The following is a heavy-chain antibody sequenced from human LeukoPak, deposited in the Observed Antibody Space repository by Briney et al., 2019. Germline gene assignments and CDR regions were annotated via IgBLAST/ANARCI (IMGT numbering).Heavy chain of an antibody. Sequence: PGGSLRLSCAASGFTLSTYWMSWVRQAPGKGLEWVANIKEDGSEKYYVDSVKGRFTISRDNAKNSLYLQMNSLRVEETAVYTCARARLEVSGKYFENWGQGTLVTVSS. CDR2: IKEDGSEK. J-gene: IGHJ4*02. V-gene: IGHV3-7*04. CDR3: ARARLEVSGKYFEN. D-gene: IGHD6-19*01. CDR1: GFTLSTYW.